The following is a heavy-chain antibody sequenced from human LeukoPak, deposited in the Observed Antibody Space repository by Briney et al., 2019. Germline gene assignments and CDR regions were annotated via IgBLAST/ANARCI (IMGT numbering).Heavy chain of an antibody. CDR2: IRYDGSNK. D-gene: IGHD1-26*01. CDR1: GLTFSSYG. V-gene: IGHV3-30*02. J-gene: IGHJ4*02. CDR3: AKILVEIDY. Sequence: GGSLEFPLAGFGLTFSSYGMPWVGQVPGKGPEWVAFIRYDGSNKYYADSVKGRFTISRDNSKNTLYLQMNSLRAEDTAVYYCAKILVEIDYWGQGTLVTVSS.